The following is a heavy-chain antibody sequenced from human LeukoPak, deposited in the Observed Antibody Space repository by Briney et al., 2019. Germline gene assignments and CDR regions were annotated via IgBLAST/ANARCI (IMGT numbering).Heavy chain of an antibody. CDR3: AIRRMVRGVINWFDP. D-gene: IGHD3-10*01. J-gene: IGHJ5*02. CDR2: IYPGESDT. Sequence: GESLKISCKGSGYSFTNYWIGWVRQIPGKGLEWMGIIYPGESDTKYSPSFQGQVTISADRSISTAYLQWSSLKPSDTAMYYCAIRRMVRGVINWFDPWGQGTLVTVSS. CDR1: GYSFTNYW. V-gene: IGHV5-51*01.